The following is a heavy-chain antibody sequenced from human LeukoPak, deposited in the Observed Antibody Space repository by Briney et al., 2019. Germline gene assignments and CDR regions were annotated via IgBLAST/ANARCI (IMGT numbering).Heavy chain of an antibody. Sequence: SETLSLTCTVSGGSISSSYSSYYWSWIRQPPGKGLEWIGYIYYSGSTKYNPSLKSRVTISVDTSKKQFSLKLSSATAADTAVYFCARGRVGTTDAFDIWGQGTMVTVSS. CDR1: GGSISSSYSSYY. J-gene: IGHJ3*02. CDR2: IYYSGST. CDR3: ARGRVGTTDAFDI. D-gene: IGHD1-26*01. V-gene: IGHV4-61*01.